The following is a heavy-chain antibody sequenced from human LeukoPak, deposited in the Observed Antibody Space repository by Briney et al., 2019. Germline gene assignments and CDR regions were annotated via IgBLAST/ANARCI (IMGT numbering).Heavy chain of an antibody. V-gene: IGHV4-4*07. Sequence: SETLSLTCTVSGGSISSYNWSWIRQPAGKGLEWIGRIYTSGSTNYNPSLKSRVTMSVDTSKNQFSLKLSSVTAADTAVYYCARVGESSGYYYYYGMDVWGQGTTVTVSS. CDR3: ARVGESSGYYYYYGMDV. CDR1: GGSISSYN. CDR2: IYTSGST. J-gene: IGHJ6*02. D-gene: IGHD3-22*01.